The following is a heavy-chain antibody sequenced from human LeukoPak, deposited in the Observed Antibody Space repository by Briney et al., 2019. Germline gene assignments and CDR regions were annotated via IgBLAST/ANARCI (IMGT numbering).Heavy chain of an antibody. Sequence: KASEALSLTCAVSGGSISSGDYYWSWIRQPPGKGLERIGYIYYSGSTYYNPSLKSRVTISVDTSKNQFSLKLSSVTAADTAVYYCASSIAVAGLSWFDPWGQGTLVTVSS. CDR2: IYYSGST. CDR1: GGSISSGDYY. CDR3: ASSIAVAGLSWFDP. V-gene: IGHV4-30-4*08. J-gene: IGHJ5*02. D-gene: IGHD6-19*01.